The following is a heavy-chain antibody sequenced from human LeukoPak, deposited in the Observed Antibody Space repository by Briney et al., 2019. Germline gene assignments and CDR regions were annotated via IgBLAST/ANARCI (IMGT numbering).Heavy chain of an antibody. CDR1: GYSFTNYW. Sequence: GESLKISCKGPGYSFTNYWIGWVRQMPGKGLEWMGIIYPGGSGIRYSPSFQGQVTISADKSINTAFLQWSSLRASDTAMYYCARQLSSGWNHAAFDIWGLGTLVTVSS. V-gene: IGHV5-51*01. CDR2: IYPGGSGI. CDR3: ARQLSSGWNHAAFDI. D-gene: IGHD6-19*01. J-gene: IGHJ3*02.